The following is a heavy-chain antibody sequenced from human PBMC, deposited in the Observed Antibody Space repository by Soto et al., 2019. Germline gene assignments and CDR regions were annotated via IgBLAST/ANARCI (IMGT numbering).Heavy chain of an antibody. V-gene: IGHV1-18*01. J-gene: IGHJ6*02. CDR2: ISPYNDYT. Sequence: QVQLAQSANEVKKPGASVRVSCKAAGYTFIRYGIAWVRQAPGQGLEWMGWISPYNDYTVYAQKFQGRFSMTADTSTRTVYMNLRGLKSDDTAVYYCARGGYYDNSWGKLSHYGLDVWGQGTSVSVSS. CDR3: ARGGYYDNSWGKLSHYGLDV. D-gene: IGHD3-16*01. CDR1: GYTFIRYG.